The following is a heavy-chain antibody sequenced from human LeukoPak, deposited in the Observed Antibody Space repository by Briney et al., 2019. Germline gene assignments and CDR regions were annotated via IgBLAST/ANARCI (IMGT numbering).Heavy chain of an antibody. D-gene: IGHD3-16*01. CDR2: INYSGNT. Sequence: SETLSLTCAVSGYSVSSNTWWGWIRQPPGKGLEWIGYINYSGNTYYNPSVKSRFTMSVDTSKNQFSLKLSSVTAVDTAVYYCARRGTVWGAFDIWGQGTMVTVSS. V-gene: IGHV4-28*01. CDR1: GYSVSSNTW. CDR3: ARRGTVWGAFDI. J-gene: IGHJ3*02.